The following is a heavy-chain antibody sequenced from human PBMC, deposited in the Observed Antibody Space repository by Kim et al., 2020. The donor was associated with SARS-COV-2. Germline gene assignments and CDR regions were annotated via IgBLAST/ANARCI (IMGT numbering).Heavy chain of an antibody. CDR1: GYTFTSYY. D-gene: IGHD3-10*01. V-gene: IGHV1-46*01. Sequence: ASVKVSCKASGYTFTSYYMHWVRQAPGQGLEWMGIINPSGGSTSYAQKFQGRVTMTRDTSTSTVYMELSSLRSEDTTVYYCARAMVIRGSESYQYYCDYWGQGIPVTVSS. CDR2: INPSGGST. CDR3: ARAMVIRGSESYQYYCDY. J-gene: IGHJ4*02.